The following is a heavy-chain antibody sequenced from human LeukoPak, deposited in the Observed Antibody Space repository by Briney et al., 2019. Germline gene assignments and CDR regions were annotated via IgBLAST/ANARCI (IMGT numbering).Heavy chain of an antibody. CDR3: ARSVTSDYYYYMDV. D-gene: IGHD4-17*01. J-gene: IGHJ6*03. Sequence: GGSLRLSCAASGFTFDDYGMSWVRQAPGKGLEWVSGINWNGGSTGYADSVKGRFTISRDNAKNSLYLQMNSLRAEDTALYYCARSVTSDYYYYMDVWGKGTTVTISS. CDR1: GFTFDDYG. V-gene: IGHV3-20*04. CDR2: INWNGGST.